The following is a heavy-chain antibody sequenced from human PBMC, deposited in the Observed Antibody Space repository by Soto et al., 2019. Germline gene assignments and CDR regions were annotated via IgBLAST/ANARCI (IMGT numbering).Heavy chain of an antibody. D-gene: IGHD1-7*01. CDR3: VRRNSEMALDY. V-gene: IGHV4-31*03. Sequence: QVQLQESGPGLVKPSQTLSLTCTVSGGSISSGGYYWSWIRQHAGKGLEWIGYIYYSGSTYYNPSLKSRVTISVDTSKNQFSLKLSSVTAADTAVYYCVRRNSEMALDYWGQGTLVTVSS. J-gene: IGHJ4*02. CDR1: GGSISSGGYY. CDR2: IYYSGST.